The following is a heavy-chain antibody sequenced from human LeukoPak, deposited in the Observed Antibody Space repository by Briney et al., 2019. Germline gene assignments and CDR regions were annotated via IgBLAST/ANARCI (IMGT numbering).Heavy chain of an antibody. CDR3: ARDRGYSSSPSRSAFDI. Sequence: GGSLRLSCAASGFTFSSYSMNWVRQAPGKGLEWVSSISSSSSYIYYADSVKGRFTISRDNAKNSLYLQMNSLRAEDTAVYYCARDRGYSSSPSRSAFDIWGQGTMVTVSS. J-gene: IGHJ3*02. CDR2: ISSSSSYI. CDR1: GFTFSSYS. V-gene: IGHV3-21*04. D-gene: IGHD6-6*01.